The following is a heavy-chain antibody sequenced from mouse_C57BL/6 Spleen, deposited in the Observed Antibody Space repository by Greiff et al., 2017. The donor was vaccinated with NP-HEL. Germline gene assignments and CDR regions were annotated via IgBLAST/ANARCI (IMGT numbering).Heavy chain of an antibody. V-gene: IGHV1-26*01. D-gene: IGHD4-1*01. CDR1: GYTFTDYY. CDR2: INPNNGGT. J-gene: IGHJ2*01. Sequence: EVQLQQSGPELVKPGASVKISCKASGYTFTDYYMNWVKQSHGKSLEWIGDINPNNGGTSYNQKFKCKATLTVDKSSSTAYMELRSLTSEDSAVYYCARDWDYWGQGTTLTVSS. CDR3: ARDWDY.